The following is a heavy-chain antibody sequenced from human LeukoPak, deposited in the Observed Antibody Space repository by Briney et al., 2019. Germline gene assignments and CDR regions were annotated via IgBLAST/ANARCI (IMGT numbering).Heavy chain of an antibody. V-gene: IGHV3-30*18. J-gene: IGHJ6*03. Sequence: GRSLRLSCAASGFTFSSYGMHWVRQAPGKGLEWVAVISYDGSNKYYADSVKGRFTISRDNSKNTLYLQMNSLRAEDTAVYYCAKGPLEWLLRAAYYYYMDVWGKGTTVTVSS. CDR1: GFTFSSYG. CDR2: ISYDGSNK. CDR3: AKGPLEWLLRAAYYYYMDV. D-gene: IGHD3-3*01.